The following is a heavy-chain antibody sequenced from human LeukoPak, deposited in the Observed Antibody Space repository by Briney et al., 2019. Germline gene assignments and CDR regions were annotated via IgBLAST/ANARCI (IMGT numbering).Heavy chain of an antibody. D-gene: IGHD3-22*01. CDR1: GFTFRNAW. CDR2: IKSKTDGGTT. Sequence: GGSLRLSCAASGFTFRNAWMTWVRQAPGQGLEWVGRIKSKTDGGTTDYAAPVKVRFTISRDDSKNTLYLQMNSLKTEDTALYYCTTTYNYDSSGSIVDYWGQGALVTVSS. J-gene: IGHJ4*02. CDR3: TTTYNYDSSGSIVDY. V-gene: IGHV3-15*01.